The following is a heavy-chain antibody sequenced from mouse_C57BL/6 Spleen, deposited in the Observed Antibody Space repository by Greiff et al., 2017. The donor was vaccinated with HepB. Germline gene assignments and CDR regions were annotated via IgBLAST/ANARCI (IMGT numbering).Heavy chain of an antibody. CDR2: ISDGGSYT. D-gene: IGHD2-3*01. Sequence: EVMLVESGGGLVKPGGSLKLSCAASGFTFSSYAMSCVRQTPEKRLEWVATISDGGSYTYYPDNVKGRFTISRDNAKNNLYLQMSHLKSEDTAMYYCARDRGYYPYYFDYWGQGTTLTVSS. CDR3: ARDRGYYPYYFDY. J-gene: IGHJ2*01. V-gene: IGHV5-4*01. CDR1: GFTFSSYA.